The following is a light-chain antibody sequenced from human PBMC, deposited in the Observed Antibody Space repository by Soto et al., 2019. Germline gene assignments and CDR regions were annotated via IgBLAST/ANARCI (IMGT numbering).Light chain of an antibody. V-gene: IGLV2-8*01. CDR2: EVT. CDR3: SSYTGGNPSYV. Sequence: QSSLTQPPSASGSPGQSCTISCTGTSSDVGGYDYVSWYQQHPGKAPKLMIYEVTIRPSGVSDRFSGSKSGNTASLTVSGLQAEDEADYYCSSYTGGNPSYVFGTGTKVTVL. CDR1: SSDVGGYDY. J-gene: IGLJ1*01.